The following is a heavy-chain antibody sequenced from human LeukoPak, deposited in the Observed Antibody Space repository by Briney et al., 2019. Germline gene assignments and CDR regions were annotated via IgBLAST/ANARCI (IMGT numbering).Heavy chain of an antibody. CDR2: IKQDGSAK. V-gene: IGHV3-7*04. Sequence: GGSLRLSCAASGFTFSRYWMSWVRQAPGKGLEWVANIKQDGSAKYYVDSVKGRFTISRDNAKNSLYLQMNNPRAEDTAVYHCARHGDGYLEYWGQGTLVTVSS. CDR1: GFTFSRYW. J-gene: IGHJ4*02. D-gene: IGHD5-24*01. CDR3: ARHGDGYLEY.